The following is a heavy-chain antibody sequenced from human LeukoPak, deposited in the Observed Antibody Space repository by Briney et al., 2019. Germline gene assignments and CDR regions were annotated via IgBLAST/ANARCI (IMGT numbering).Heavy chain of an antibody. CDR1: GGSCSGDF. CDR3: ARASYYYDSSGYYYGNFDY. D-gene: IGHD3-22*01. Sequence: SETLSLTCAVYGGSCSGDFWSWLRQSPGKGLEWIGEIKHDGSTTYNPSLESRVTKSVDTSKNQFSLKLSSVPAADTAVYYCARASYYYDSSGYYYGNFDYWGQGTLVTVSS. V-gene: IGHV4-34*01. J-gene: IGHJ4*02. CDR2: IKHDGST.